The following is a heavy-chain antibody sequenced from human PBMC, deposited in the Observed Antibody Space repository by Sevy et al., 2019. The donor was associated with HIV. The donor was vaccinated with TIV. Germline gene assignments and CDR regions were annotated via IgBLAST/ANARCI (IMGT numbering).Heavy chain of an antibody. CDR2: IKSKTDGGTT. V-gene: IGHV3-15*01. CDR1: GFTFSNAW. D-gene: IGHD2-2*01. Sequence: GESLKISCAASGFTFSNAWMSWVRQAPGKGLEWVGRIKSKTDGGTTDYAAPVKGRLTISRDDSKNTLYLQMNVLKTEDTAVYYCTTDGVGYCSSTSCSYYYYYGMDVWGQGTTVTVSS. J-gene: IGHJ6*02. CDR3: TTDGVGYCSSTSCSYYYYYGMDV.